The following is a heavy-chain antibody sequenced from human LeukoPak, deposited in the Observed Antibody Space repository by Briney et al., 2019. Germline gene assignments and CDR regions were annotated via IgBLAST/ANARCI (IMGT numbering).Heavy chain of an antibody. Sequence: GESLKISCKASGYTFTGDWIGWVRQMPGKGLEWMGIIYPGDSDTRYSPSFQGQVTISADKSISTAYLQWSSLKASDTAMYYCARAKYSSSYDYWGQGTLVTVSS. CDR1: GYTFTGDW. V-gene: IGHV5-51*01. CDR2: IYPGDSDT. CDR3: ARAKYSSSYDY. J-gene: IGHJ4*02. D-gene: IGHD6-6*01.